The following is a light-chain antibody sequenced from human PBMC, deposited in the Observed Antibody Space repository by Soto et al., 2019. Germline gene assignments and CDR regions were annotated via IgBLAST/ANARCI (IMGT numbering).Light chain of an antibody. V-gene: IGKV1-13*02. CDR2: DAS. Sequence: ARQLTQSPSSLSASVGDSVTITCRARQGISSALAWYQQKPGKAPKLLIYDASSLDSGVPARFSGSGSGTDFSLTISRLEPEDFAAYYCQQYGVYPRTFGRGTKVDIK. CDR3: QQYGVYPRT. J-gene: IGKJ4*01. CDR1: QGISSA.